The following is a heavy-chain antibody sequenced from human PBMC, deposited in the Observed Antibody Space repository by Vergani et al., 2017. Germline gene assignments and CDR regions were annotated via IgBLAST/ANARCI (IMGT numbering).Heavy chain of an antibody. CDR1: GGSMSGYY. CDR3: GGVADFYGLGSRLLDL. J-gene: IGHJ5*02. D-gene: IGHD3-10*01. V-gene: IGHV4-59*01. CDR2: MYHSGST. Sequence: QVRLQESGPGLVKPSETLPLTCSVSGGSMSGYYWSWIRQPPGKELEWIGYMYHSGSTNYNPSLETRVTISGDTSKNQFSLKLNSVTAADTAVYYCGGVADFYGLGSRLLDLWGQGILVTVSS.